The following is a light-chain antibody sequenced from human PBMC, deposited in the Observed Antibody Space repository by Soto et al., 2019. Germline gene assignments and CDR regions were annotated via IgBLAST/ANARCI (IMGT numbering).Light chain of an antibody. CDR1: SSDVGGYNY. J-gene: IGLJ2*01. CDR2: EVS. CDR3: SSYGGSNNLV. V-gene: IGLV2-8*01. Sequence: QAVVTQPPSASGSPGQSVTISCTGTSSDVGGYNYVSWYQQHPGKAPKLMIYEVSERPSGVPDRFSGSKSGNTASLTVSGLQAEDEADYYCSSYGGSNNLVFGGGTKLTVL.